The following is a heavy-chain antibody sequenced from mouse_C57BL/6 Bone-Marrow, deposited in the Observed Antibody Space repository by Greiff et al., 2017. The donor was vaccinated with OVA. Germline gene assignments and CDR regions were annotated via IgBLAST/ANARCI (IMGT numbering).Heavy chain of an antibody. CDR1: GYTFTSYG. V-gene: IGHV1-81*01. J-gene: IGHJ3*01. D-gene: IGHD2-3*01. Sequence: VKLMESGAELARPGASVKLSCKASGYTFTSYGISWVKQRTGQGLEWIGEIYPRSGNTYYNEKFKGKATLTADKSSSTAYMELRSLTSEDSAVYFCARSPLIYDGYYLFAYWGQGTLVTVSA. CDR2: IYPRSGNT. CDR3: ARSPLIYDGYYLFAY.